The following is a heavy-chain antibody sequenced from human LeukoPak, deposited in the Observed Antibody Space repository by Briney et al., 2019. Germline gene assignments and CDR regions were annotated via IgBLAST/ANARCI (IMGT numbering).Heavy chain of an antibody. V-gene: IGHV4-34*01. CDR1: GGSISGYY. Sequence: SETLSLTCTVAGGSISGYYWSWIRQPPGRGLEWIGEINHSGSTNYNPSLKSRVTISVDTSKNQISLKLSSVTAADTAVYYCARGLVRGVIISYYYYGMDVWGQGTTVTVSS. CDR2: INHSGST. J-gene: IGHJ6*02. CDR3: ARGLVRGVIISYYYYGMDV. D-gene: IGHD3-10*01.